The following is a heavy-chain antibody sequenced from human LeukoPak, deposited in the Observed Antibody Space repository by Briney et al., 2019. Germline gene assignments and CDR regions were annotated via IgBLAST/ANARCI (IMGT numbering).Heavy chain of an antibody. CDR1: GYTFTVYY. CDR3: ARGDWGSSWSYYMDV. D-gene: IGHD3-16*01. J-gene: IGHJ6*03. CDR2: MNPNSGST. V-gene: IGHV1-8*02. Sequence: ASVKVSCKASGYTFTVYYMHWVRQATGQGLEWMGWMNPNSGSTGYAQKFQGRVTITRNTSISTAYMELSSLRSEDTAVYYCARGDWGSSWSYYMDVWGKGTTVTV.